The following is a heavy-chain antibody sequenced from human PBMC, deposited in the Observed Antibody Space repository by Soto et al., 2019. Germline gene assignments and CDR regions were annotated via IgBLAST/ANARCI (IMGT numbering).Heavy chain of an antibody. V-gene: IGHV4-38-2*02. CDR2: IYHGGTT. D-gene: IGHD6-19*01. CDR3: ARVHVMVVAGSTFDY. CDR1: GYSLSSGSY. J-gene: IGHJ4*01. Sequence: SETLSLTCTVSGYSLSSGSYCAWTREPPGKGPEWIASIYHGGTTFYNPSLKSRITISVDTSNNQFSLKLTSVTAAETAVYYCARVHVMVVAGSTFDYWGHGTLVTVSS.